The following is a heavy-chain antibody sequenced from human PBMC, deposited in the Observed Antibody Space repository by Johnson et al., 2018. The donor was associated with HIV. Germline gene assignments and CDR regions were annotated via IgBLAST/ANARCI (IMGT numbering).Heavy chain of an antibody. CDR1: GFIFSSYD. CDR3: ARARVITFGGVIVRVGAFDI. D-gene: IGHD3-16*02. J-gene: IGHJ3*02. CDR2: IGTAGDT. V-gene: IGHV3-13*01. Sequence: VLLVESGGGVVQPGRSLRLSCAASGFIFSSYDMHWVRQATGKGLEWVSAIGTAGDTYYPGSVKGRFTISRENAKNSLYLQMNSLRAGDTAVYYCARARVITFGGVIVRVGAFDIWGQGTMVTVSS.